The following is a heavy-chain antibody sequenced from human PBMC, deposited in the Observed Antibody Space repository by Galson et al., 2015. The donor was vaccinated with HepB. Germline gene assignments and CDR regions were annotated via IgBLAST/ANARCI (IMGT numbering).Heavy chain of an antibody. CDR1: GYTFTSYG. CDR2: ISAYNGNT. J-gene: IGHJ4*02. Sequence: SVKVSCKAPGYTFTSYGISWVRQAPGQGLEWMGWISAYNGNTNYAQKLQGRVTMTTDTSTSTAYMELRSLRSDDTAVYYCARGGKYYGSGTGGNFDYWGQGTLVTVSS. CDR3: ARGGKYYGSGTGGNFDY. D-gene: IGHD3-10*01. V-gene: IGHV1-18*04.